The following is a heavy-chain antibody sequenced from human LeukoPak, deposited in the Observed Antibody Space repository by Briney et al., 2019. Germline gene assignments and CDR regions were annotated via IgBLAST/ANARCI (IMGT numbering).Heavy chain of an antibody. V-gene: IGHV3-23*01. CDR1: GFMFSNHA. CDR3: AKDRVVRYYYGSGSYYDY. D-gene: IGHD3-10*01. J-gene: IGHJ4*02. CDR2: ISGSGGTT. Sequence: PGGSLRLSCAGSGFMFSNHAMSWVRQAPGKGLEWVSAISGSGGTTYYADSEKGRFTISRDNSKNTLYLQMNSLRAEDTAVYYCAKDRVVRYYYGSGSYYDYWGQGTLVTVSS.